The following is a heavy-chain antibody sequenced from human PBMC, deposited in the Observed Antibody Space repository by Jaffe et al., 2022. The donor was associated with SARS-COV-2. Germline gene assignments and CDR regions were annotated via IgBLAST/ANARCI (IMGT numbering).Heavy chain of an antibody. CDR3: ARAYSARYYYDSSGYPTDY. Sequence: QVQLVQSGAEVKKPGASVKVSCKASGDTFTNYDINWVRQATGQGLEWMGWMTPNSGNTGYAQKFQGRVTMTRNTSITTAYMELSSLRSEDTAVYYCARAYSARYYYDSSGYPTDYWGQGTLVTVSS. CDR1: GDTFTNYD. J-gene: IGHJ4*02. V-gene: IGHV1-8*01. D-gene: IGHD3-22*01. CDR2: MTPNSGNT.